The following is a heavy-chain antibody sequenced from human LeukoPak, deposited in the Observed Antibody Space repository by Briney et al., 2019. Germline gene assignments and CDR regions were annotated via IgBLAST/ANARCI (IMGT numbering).Heavy chain of an antibody. CDR3: ARLAAAGIPNYYYYYMDV. V-gene: IGHV1-2*02. D-gene: IGHD6-13*01. Sequence: ASVKVSCKASGYTFTCYYMHWVRQAPGQGLEWMGWINPNSGGTNYAQKFQGRVTMTRDTSISTAYMELSRLRSDDTAVYYCARLAAAGIPNYYYYYMDVWGKGTTVTVSS. CDR1: GYTFTCYY. CDR2: INPNSGGT. J-gene: IGHJ6*03.